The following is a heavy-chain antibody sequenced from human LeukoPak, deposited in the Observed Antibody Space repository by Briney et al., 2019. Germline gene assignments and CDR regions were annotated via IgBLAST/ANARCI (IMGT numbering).Heavy chain of an antibody. CDR1: GFTVSSNY. CDR2: IYSGGST. CDR3: AAVRDYYYYGMDV. J-gene: IGHJ6*02. Sequence: GGSLRLSCAASGFTVSSNYMSWVRQAPGKGLEWVSVIYSGGSTYYADSVKSRFTISRDNSKNTLYLQMNSLRAEDTAVYYCAAVRDYYYYGMDVWGQGTTVTVSS. D-gene: IGHD4-17*01. V-gene: IGHV3-53*01.